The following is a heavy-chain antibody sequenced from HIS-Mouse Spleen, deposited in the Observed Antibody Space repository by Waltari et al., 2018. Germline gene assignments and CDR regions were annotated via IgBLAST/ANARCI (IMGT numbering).Heavy chain of an antibody. J-gene: IGHJ4*02. CDR2: ISSSSSTI. CDR3: ARGASGSYYLVSVSDY. CDR1: GFTFCSYS. D-gene: IGHD1-26*01. Sequence: EVQLVESGGGLVQPGGSLRLSCAASGFTFCSYSMNCVRQAQGKGLEWVSYISSSSSTIYYADSVKGRFTISRDNAKNSLYLQMNSLRAEDTAVYYCARGASGSYYLVSVSDYWGQGTLVTVSS. V-gene: IGHV3-48*01.